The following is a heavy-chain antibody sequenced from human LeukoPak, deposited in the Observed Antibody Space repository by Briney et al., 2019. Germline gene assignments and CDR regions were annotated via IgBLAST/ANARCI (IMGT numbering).Heavy chain of an antibody. V-gene: IGHV4-59*12. CDR2: IYHSGST. D-gene: IGHD5-18*01. CDR3: AGGYSYGGFDP. J-gene: IGHJ5*02. CDR1: GGSISSYY. Sequence: PSETLSLTCTVSGGSISSYYWSWVRQPPGKGLEWIGEIYHSGSTNYNPSLKSRVTISVDKSKNQFSLKLSSVTAADTAVYYCAGGYSYGGFDPWGQGTLVTVSS.